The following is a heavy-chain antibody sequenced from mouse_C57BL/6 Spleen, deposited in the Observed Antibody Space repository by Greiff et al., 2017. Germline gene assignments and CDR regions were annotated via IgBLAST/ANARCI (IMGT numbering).Heavy chain of an antibody. Sequence: VQLQQPGAELVKPGASVKLSCKASGYTFTSYWMHWVKQRPGRGLEWIGRIDPTSGGTKYNEKFTSKATLTVDKPSRTAYMQLSSLTSEDSAVYYCASNYYGSSYGWYFDVWGTGTTVTVSS. J-gene: IGHJ1*03. D-gene: IGHD1-1*01. CDR2: IDPTSGGT. CDR3: ASNYYGSSYGWYFDV. CDR1: GYTFTSYW. V-gene: IGHV1-72*01.